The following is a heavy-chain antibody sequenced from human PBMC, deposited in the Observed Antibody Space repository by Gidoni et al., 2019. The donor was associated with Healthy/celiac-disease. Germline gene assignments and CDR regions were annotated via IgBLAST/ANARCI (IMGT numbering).Heavy chain of an antibody. CDR3: ARHEGPWSGSYHLDY. CDR2: IYYSGGT. V-gene: IGHV4-39*01. D-gene: IGHD1-26*01. J-gene: IGHJ4*02. Sequence: QLQLQESGPGLVKPSETLSLTCTVSGGSISSSSYYWGWIRQPPGKGLGWIGSIYYSGGTYYNPSLKSRVTISVDTSKNQFSLKLSSVTAADTAVYYCARHEGPWSGSYHLDYWGQGTLVTVSS. CDR1: GGSISSSSYY.